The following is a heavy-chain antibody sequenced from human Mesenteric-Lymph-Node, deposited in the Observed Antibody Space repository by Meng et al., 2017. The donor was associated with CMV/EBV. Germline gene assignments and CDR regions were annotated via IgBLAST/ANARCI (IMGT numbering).Heavy chain of an antibody. D-gene: IGHD3-22*01. Sequence: GESLKISCAASGFTFDGYGMNWVRQAPGRGLEWVSGIRWNGDSSSYADSVRGRFTISRDNVKKSVFLEMNSLRVEDTALYYCARGTRGTSNYYDSSGSYYVAGLDLWGKGTTVTVSS. V-gene: IGHV3-20*04. CDR2: IRWNGDSS. CDR3: ARGTRGTSNYYDSSGSYYVAGLDL. CDR1: GFTFDGYG. J-gene: IGHJ6*04.